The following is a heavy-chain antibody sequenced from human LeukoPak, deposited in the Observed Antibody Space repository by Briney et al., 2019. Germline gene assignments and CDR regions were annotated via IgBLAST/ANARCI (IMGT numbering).Heavy chain of an antibody. Sequence: GESLKTLRKGSGYSLTSHWIAWVRQMPGKGLEWMGIIYPAASDTRYSPSFQGQVTISADRSITTAYLQWSSLKASDTAMYYCARQDPHGFYYFYYWGQGTLVTVSS. V-gene: IGHV5-51*01. CDR3: ARQDPHGFYYFYY. CDR1: GYSLTSHW. CDR2: IYPAASDT. J-gene: IGHJ4*02. D-gene: IGHD3-10*01.